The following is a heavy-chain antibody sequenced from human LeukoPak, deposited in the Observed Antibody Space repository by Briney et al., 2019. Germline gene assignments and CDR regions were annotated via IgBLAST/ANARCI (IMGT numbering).Heavy chain of an antibody. CDR2: ISGSGGST. V-gene: IGHV3-23*01. D-gene: IGHD3-22*01. Sequence: GSLRLSCAASGFTFSSYAMSWVRQAPGKGLEWVSAISGSGGSTYYADSVKGRFTISRDNSKNTLYLQMNSLRAEDTAVYYCAKDIRAFYDSSGYYSLGFDYWGQGTLVTVSS. CDR1: GFTFSSYA. CDR3: AKDIRAFYDSSGYYSLGFDY. J-gene: IGHJ4*02.